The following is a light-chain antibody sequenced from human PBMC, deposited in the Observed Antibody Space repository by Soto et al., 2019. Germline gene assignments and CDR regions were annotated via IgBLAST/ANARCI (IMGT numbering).Light chain of an antibody. J-gene: IGLJ2*01. CDR3: CSCAGNNAV. Sequence: QSALTQPPSASGSPGQSVTISCTGTSSDVGAYNYVSWYQQHPGTAPKLMIYDVTKRPSGVPDRFSGSKSGNTASLTVSGLQAEDEAYYSCCSCAGNNAVFGGWTKLTFL. CDR2: DVT. V-gene: IGLV2-8*01. CDR1: SSDVGAYNY.